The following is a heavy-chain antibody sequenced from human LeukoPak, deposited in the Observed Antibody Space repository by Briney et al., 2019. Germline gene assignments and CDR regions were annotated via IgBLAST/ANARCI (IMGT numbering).Heavy chain of an antibody. CDR3: ARLGLKTTGTIY. CDR1: GGSISSSGYY. D-gene: IGHD1-14*01. V-gene: IGHV4-39*02. CDR2: IYYTGST. J-gene: IGHJ4*02. Sequence: SETLSLTCTVSGGSISSSGYYWGWIRQPTGKGLEWIASIYYTGSTLYNPSLKSRVTISVDTSDNHFSLKLTSVTAADTAVYYCARLGLKTTGTIYWGQGILVTVSS.